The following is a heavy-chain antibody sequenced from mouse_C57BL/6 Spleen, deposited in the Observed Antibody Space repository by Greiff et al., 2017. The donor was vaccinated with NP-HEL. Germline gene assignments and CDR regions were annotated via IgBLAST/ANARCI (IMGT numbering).Heavy chain of an antibody. D-gene: IGHD1-1*01. Sequence: VQLKQSGPELVKPGASVKIPCKASGYTFTDYNMDWVKQSHGKSLEWIGDINPNNGGTIYNQKFKGKATLTVDKSSSTAYMELRSLTSEDTAVYYCARGDTTVVSSYAMDYWGQGTSVTVSS. CDR3: ARGDTTVVSSYAMDY. J-gene: IGHJ4*01. CDR1: GYTFTDYN. V-gene: IGHV1-18*01. CDR2: INPNNGGT.